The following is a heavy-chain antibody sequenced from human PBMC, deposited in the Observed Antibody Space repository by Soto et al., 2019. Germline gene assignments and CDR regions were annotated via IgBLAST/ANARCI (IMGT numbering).Heavy chain of an antibody. J-gene: IGHJ6*03. CDR1: GGSISSYY. V-gene: IGHV4-59*08. CDR3: ARRTVASIAARRGAANYYYMDV. D-gene: IGHD6-6*01. Sequence: SETLSLTCTVSGGSISSYYWSWIRQPPGKGLEWIGYIYYSGSTNYNPSLKSRVTISVDTSKNQFSLKLSSVTAADTAVYYCARRTVASIAARRGAANYYYMDVWGKGTTVTVSS. CDR2: IYYSGST.